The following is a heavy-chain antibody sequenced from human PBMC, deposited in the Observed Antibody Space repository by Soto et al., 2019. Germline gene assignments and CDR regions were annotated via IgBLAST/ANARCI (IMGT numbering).Heavy chain of an antibody. V-gene: IGHV3-30-3*01. J-gene: IGHJ4*02. CDR1: GFTFSSYA. Sequence: QVQLVESGGGVVQPGRSLRLSCAASGFTFSSYAMHWVRQAPGKGLEWVAVISYDGSNKYYADSVKGRFTISRDNSKKTLYLQMNSLGAEDTAVYYCARDLSIMIVVVGPFDDWGQGTLVTVSS. CDR2: ISYDGSNK. CDR3: ARDLSIMIVVVGPFDD. D-gene: IGHD3-22*01.